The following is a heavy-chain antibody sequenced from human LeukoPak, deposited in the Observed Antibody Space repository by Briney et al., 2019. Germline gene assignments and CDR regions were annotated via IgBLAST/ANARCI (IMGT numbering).Heavy chain of an antibody. CDR1: GYTFTGYY. J-gene: IGHJ4*02. CDR2: INPNSGGT. V-gene: IGHV1-2*06. CDR3: ARLGMAVAGTGGDY. Sequence: ASVKVSCKASGYTFTGYYMHWVRQAPGQGLEWMGRINPNSGGTNYAQKFQGRVTMNRDTSISTAYMELSRLRSDDTAVYYWARLGMAVAGTGGDYWGQGTLVTVSS. D-gene: IGHD6-19*01.